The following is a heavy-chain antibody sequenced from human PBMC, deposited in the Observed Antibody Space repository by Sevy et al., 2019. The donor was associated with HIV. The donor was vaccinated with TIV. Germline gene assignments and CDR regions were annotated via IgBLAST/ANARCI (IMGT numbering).Heavy chain of an antibody. D-gene: IGHD3-22*01. CDR3: VKVTDSSTYYYSHYYYYMDV. J-gene: IGHJ6*03. CDR2: ISGTGGTT. Sequence: GGSLRLSCAASGFSFNTYAMSWVRQAPGKGLEWVSSISGTGGTTYYADSVKGRFTISRDNSKNTLYLQMNSLRDEDTAVYYCVKVTDSSTYYYSHYYYYMDVWGKGPRSPSP. CDR1: GFSFNTYA. V-gene: IGHV3-23*01.